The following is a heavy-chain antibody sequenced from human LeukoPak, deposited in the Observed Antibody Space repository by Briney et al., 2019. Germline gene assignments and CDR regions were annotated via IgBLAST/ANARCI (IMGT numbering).Heavy chain of an antibody. CDR3: AREVRYSYGPYYYYYYMDV. D-gene: IGHD5-18*01. Sequence: PSEILSLTCTVSGGSISSYYWSWIRQPPGKGLEWIGYIYYSGSTNYNPSLKSRVTISVDTSKNQFSLKLSSVTAADMAVYYCAREVRYSYGPYYYYYYMDVCGKGSTVTVSS. J-gene: IGHJ6*03. CDR1: GGSISSYY. V-gene: IGHV4-59*01. CDR2: IYYSGST.